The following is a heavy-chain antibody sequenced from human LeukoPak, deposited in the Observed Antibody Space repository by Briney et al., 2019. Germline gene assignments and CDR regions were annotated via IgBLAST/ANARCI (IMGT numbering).Heavy chain of an antibody. CDR1: GYTFTSYA. CDR3: ARGAIVVVPAAMGPYYYYGMDV. D-gene: IGHD2-2*01. CDR2: INTNTGNP. J-gene: IGHJ6*02. Sequence: ASVKVSCKASGYTFTSYAINWVRQAPGQGLEWMGWINTNTGNPTCAQGFTGRFVFSLDTSVSTADLQICSLKAEDTAVYYCARGAIVVVPAAMGPYYYYGMDVWGQGTTVTVSS. V-gene: IGHV7-4-1*01.